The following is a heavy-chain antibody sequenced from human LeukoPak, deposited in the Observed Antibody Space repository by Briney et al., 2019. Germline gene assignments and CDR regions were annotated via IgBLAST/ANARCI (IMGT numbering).Heavy chain of an antibody. CDR2: IYYSGST. CDR3: ARDGDILTGYPDY. V-gene: IGHV4-39*07. J-gene: IGHJ4*02. Sequence: SETLSLTCTVSGGSIISNDFHWSWIRQPPGKGLEWIGSIYYSGSTYYNPSLTSRVTISVDTSKDQFSLNVFSVTAADTAVYYCARDGDILTGYPDYWGQGTLVTVST. CDR1: GGSIISNDFH. D-gene: IGHD3-9*01.